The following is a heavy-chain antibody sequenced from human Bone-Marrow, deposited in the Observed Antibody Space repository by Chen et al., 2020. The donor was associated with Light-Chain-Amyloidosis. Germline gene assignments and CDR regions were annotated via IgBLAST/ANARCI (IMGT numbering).Heavy chain of an antibody. CDR2: IHPADGDT. D-gene: IGHD5-18*01. J-gene: IGHJ4*02. Sequence: EVQLVQSGAEVKKPGESLKISCKGSGYRFSSNWIGWVRQMPGKGLEWMGMIHPADGDTRYSPSFRGQVIMSVDKSISTAYLQWRSLQAPDTAMYYCARLLDTGMVDLDYWGQGTLVTVSS. V-gene: IGHV5-51*01. CDR1: GYRFSSNW. CDR3: ARLLDTGMVDLDY.